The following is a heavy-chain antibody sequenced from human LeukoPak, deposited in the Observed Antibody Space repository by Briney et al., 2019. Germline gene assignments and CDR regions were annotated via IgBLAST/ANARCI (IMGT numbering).Heavy chain of an antibody. CDR1: GGSTSSGGYY. J-gene: IGHJ4*02. CDR2: IYYSGST. Sequence: SQTLSLTCTVSGGSTSSGGYYWSWIRQPPGKGLEWIGYIYYSGSTYYNPSLKSRLTISVDTSRNQFSLKLNSVTAADTAVYYCARVSSILTGYYPFDYWGQGTLVTVSS. CDR3: ARVSSILTGYYPFDY. D-gene: IGHD3-9*01. V-gene: IGHV4-30-4*01.